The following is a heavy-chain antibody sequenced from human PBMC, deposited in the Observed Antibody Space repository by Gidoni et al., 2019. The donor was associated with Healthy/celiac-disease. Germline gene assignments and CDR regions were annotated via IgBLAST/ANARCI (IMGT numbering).Heavy chain of an antibody. CDR1: VYTFTGYY. V-gene: IGHV1-2*04. CDR2: INPNSGGT. J-gene: IGHJ6*02. CDR3: ARVWFGDYGMDV. Sequence: QVQLVQSGAEVTKPVPSVKVSCTASVYTFTGYYMHWVRQAPGQGLEWVGWINPNSGGTNYAQKFQGWVTMTRDTSISTAYMERSRLRSDDTAVYYWARVWFGDYGMDVWGQGTTVTVSS. D-gene: IGHD3-10*01.